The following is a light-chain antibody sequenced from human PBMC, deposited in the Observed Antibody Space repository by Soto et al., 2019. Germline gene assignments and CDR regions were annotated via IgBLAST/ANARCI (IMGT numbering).Light chain of an antibody. CDR1: QSVSSY. CDR2: DAS. J-gene: IGKJ5*01. Sequence: EIVLTQSPVTLSLSPGERATLSCRASQSVSSYLAWFQQKPGQPPRLLIYDASNRATGIPARFSGSGSGTDFTLTISSLESEDFAVYYCQQYNNWWTFGQGTRLEI. CDR3: QQYNNWWT. V-gene: IGKV3-11*01.